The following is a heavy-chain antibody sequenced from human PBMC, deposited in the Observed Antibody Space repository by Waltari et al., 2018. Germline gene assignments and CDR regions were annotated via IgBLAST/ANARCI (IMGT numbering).Heavy chain of an antibody. CDR1: GFPLTSYP. V-gene: IGHV3-23*01. D-gene: IGHD2-15*01. Sequence: EVQLLESGGGLVQLGGSLRLPLAASGFPLTSYPMTWVRTAPGKGLEWVSAISGSGGSTYYADSVKGRFTISRDNSKNTLYLQMNSLRAEDTAVYYCAKTYERYCSGGSCYDDYWGQGTLVTVSS. CDR3: AKTYERYCSGGSCYDDY. CDR2: ISGSGGST. J-gene: IGHJ4*02.